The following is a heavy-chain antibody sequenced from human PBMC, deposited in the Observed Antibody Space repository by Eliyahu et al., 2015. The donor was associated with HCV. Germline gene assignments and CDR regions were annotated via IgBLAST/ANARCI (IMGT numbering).Heavy chain of an antibody. CDR3: AKRDSANGVWGAFDI. J-gene: IGHJ3*02. CDR2: IIPLLGIA. Sequence: QVQLVQSGAEVKKPGSSVKVSCKASGGTFNSYAISWXRQAPGQGLEWMGRIIPLLGIANYAQKFQGRVTITADKSTSTAYMELSSLRSEDTAVYYCAKRDSANGVWGAFDIWGQGTMVTVSS. CDR1: GGTFNSYA. V-gene: IGHV1-69*04. D-gene: IGHD2-8*01.